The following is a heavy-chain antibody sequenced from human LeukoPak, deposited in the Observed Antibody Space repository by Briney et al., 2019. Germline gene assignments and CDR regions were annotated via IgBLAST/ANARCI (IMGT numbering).Heavy chain of an antibody. CDR2: IYHIVST. J-gene: IGHJ5*02. CDR1: GGSISSSNW. CDR3: ARVSGYDILTGYYINWFDP. V-gene: IGHV4-4*02. Sequence: TSETLSLTCAVSGGSISSSNWWSWVRQPPGKGLEWIGEIYHIVSTNYNPSLKSRVTISVDKSKNQFSLKLSSVTAADTAVYYCARVSGYDILTGYYINWFDPWGQGTLVTVSS. D-gene: IGHD3-9*01.